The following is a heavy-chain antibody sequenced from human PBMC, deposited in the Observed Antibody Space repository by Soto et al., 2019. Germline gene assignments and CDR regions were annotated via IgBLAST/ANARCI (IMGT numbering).Heavy chain of an antibody. CDR1: GGSISSSSYY. V-gene: IGHV4-39*01. CDR3: ARLIGELDHFDN. Sequence: QLQLQESGPGLVKPSETLSLTCTVSGGSISSSSYYWGWIRQPPGKGLEWIGSIYYSGSTYYNPSLKSRVTISVYTTKNHFSLKLSSVTAADTAVYYCARLIGELDHFDNWGQGTLGTVSS. J-gene: IGHJ4*02. CDR2: IYYSGST. D-gene: IGHD1-26*01.